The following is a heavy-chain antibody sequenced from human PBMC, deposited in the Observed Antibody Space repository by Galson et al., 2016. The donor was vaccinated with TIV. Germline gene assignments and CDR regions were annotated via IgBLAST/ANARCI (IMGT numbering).Heavy chain of an antibody. J-gene: IGHJ3*02. CDR2: IYWDEDK. CDR1: GFSLPTRGVG. D-gene: IGHD2-15*01. V-gene: IGHV2-5*05. CDR3: AHRKTGSRPLDAFDI. Sequence: PALVKPTQTLTLTCTFSGFSLPTRGVGVAWIRQPPRKALEWLAFIYWDEDKRYAPSLRNRLTVTKDPSENQVVLTLTDMDPADTGTYYCAHRKTGSRPLDAFDIWGQGTMVTVSS.